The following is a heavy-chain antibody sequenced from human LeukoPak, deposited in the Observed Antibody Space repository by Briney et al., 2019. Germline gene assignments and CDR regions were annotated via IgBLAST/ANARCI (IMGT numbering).Heavy chain of an antibody. CDR3: ARDKHFGSGIHGMDV. D-gene: IGHD3-10*01. CDR1: GYTFTSYD. V-gene: IGHV1-8*03. Sequence: ASVKVSCKASGYTFTSYDINWVRQATGQGLEWMGWMNPNSGNTGYAQKFQGRVTITRNTSISTAYMELSSVTAADTAVYYCARDKHFGSGIHGMDVWGQGTTVTVSS. J-gene: IGHJ6*02. CDR2: MNPNSGNT.